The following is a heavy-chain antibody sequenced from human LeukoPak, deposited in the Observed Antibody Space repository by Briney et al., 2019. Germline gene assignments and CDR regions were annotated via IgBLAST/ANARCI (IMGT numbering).Heavy chain of an antibody. Sequence: ASVRVSCKASGYTFTSHYMHWVRQAPGQGLEWMGIINPSGGSTSYAQKFQGRVTMTRDTSTSTVYMELSSLRSEDTAVYYCARGSIVPADNNWFDPWGQGTLVTVSS. J-gene: IGHJ5*02. CDR2: INPSGGST. CDR3: ARGSIVPADNNWFDP. D-gene: IGHD2-2*01. V-gene: IGHV1-46*01. CDR1: GYTFTSHY.